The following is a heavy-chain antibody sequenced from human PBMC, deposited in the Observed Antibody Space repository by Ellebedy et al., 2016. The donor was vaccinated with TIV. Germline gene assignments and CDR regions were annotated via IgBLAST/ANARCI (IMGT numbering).Heavy chain of an antibody. Sequence: MPSETLSLTCAVTGDSVSDLHWWTWVRQPPGKGLEWIGYIQYSGNHDYNPSLKSRATLSLDTSKNQFSLNLRSVTAADTAVYYCARGRLRGYSYGQTYYFDYWGQGTLVTVSS. CDR1: GDSVSDLHW. J-gene: IGHJ4*02. D-gene: IGHD5-18*01. CDR3: ARGRLRGYSYGQTYYFDY. V-gene: IGHV4-28*03. CDR2: IQYSGNH.